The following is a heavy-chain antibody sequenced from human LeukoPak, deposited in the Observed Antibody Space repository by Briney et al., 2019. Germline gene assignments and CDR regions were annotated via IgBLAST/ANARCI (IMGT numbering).Heavy chain of an antibody. CDR3: AAEKRLYCSGGACYPDAFDI. V-gene: IGHV1-46*01. J-gene: IGHJ3*02. CDR1: GYTFTSYY. CDR2: INPSGGST. D-gene: IGHD2-15*01. Sequence: GASVTLSCKASGYTFTSYYMHWVRQAPGQGLEWMGIINPSGGSTSYAQKFQGRVTMTRDTSTSTVFMELSSLRSEDTALYNCAAEKRLYCSGGACYPDAFDIWGQGTMIADSS.